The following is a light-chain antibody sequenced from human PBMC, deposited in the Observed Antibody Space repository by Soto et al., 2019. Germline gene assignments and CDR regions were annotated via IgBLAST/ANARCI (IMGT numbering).Light chain of an antibody. CDR2: DAS. Sequence: EIVLTQSPGTLSLPPGERATLSCRASQSVSSSYLAWYQHKPGQAPRPLMYDASSRATGIPDRFSGSGSGTDFTLTISRLEPEDFAVYYCQQYGTSPRTFGQGTKLEIK. CDR3: QQYGTSPRT. V-gene: IGKV3-20*01. J-gene: IGKJ2*01. CDR1: QSVSSSY.